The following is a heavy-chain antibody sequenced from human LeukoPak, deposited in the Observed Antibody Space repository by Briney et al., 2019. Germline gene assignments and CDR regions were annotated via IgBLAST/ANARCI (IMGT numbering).Heavy chain of an antibody. D-gene: IGHD2-15*01. V-gene: IGHV3-7*01. CDR1: GFTFNSYW. Sequence: GGSLRLSCAASGFTFNSYWMSWVRQPPGKGLEWVANIKQDGSEEYYVDSVKGRFTISRDNAKNSLILQMNSLRAEDTAVYYCARETGSQYCSGGSCYSFNNSFDNWGQGTLVTVSS. CDR3: ARETGSQYCSGGSCYSFNNSFDN. CDR2: IKQDGSEE. J-gene: IGHJ4*02.